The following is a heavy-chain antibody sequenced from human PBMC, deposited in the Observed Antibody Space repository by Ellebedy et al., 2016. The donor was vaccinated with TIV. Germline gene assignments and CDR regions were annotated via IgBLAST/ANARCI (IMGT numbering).Heavy chain of an antibody. V-gene: IGHV4-59*01. Sequence: SETLSLTCTVSGGSISNYYWSWIRQPPGKGLEWIGYIYYSGSTNYIPSLKSRVTISADPSKNQVSLQLTSVTAADTAVYYCARGVTTIGSWGQGTLVTVSS. J-gene: IGHJ4*02. D-gene: IGHD4-17*01. CDR3: ARGVTTIGS. CDR2: IYYSGST. CDR1: GGSISNYY.